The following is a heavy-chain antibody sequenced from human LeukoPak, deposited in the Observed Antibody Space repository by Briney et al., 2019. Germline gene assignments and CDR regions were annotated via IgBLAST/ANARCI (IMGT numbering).Heavy chain of an antibody. J-gene: IGHJ4*02. CDR1: GGSISSSSYY. D-gene: IGHD5-12*01. V-gene: IGHV4-39*01. CDR3: ARVNIVATFFLDY. CDR2: IYYSGST. Sequence: SETLSLTCTVSGGSISSSSYYWVWSRQPPGKGLEWIGSIYYSGSTYYNPSLKSRVTISVDTSKNQFSLKLSSVTAADTAVYYCARVNIVATFFLDYWGQGTLVTVSS.